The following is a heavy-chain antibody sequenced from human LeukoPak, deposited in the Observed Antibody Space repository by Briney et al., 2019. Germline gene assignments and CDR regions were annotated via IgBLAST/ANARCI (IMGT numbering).Heavy chain of an antibody. CDR1: GYSFTSYW. CDR3: ARRASGTYYYYGMDV. V-gene: IGHV5-51*01. CDR2: IYPGDFDT. J-gene: IGHJ6*02. D-gene: IGHD6-13*01. Sequence: GESLKISCKGSGYSFTSYWIGWVRQMPGKGLEWMGIIYPGDFDTRYSPSFQGQVTISADKSISTAYLQWSSLKASDTAMYYCARRASGTYYYYGMDVWGQGTTVTVSS.